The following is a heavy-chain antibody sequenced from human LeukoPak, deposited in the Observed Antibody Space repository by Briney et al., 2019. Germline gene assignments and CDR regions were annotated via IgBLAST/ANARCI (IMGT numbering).Heavy chain of an antibody. Sequence: PGGSLSLSCAASGFTFSSYAMHWVRQAPGKGLEWVAVISYDGSNKYYADSVKGRFTISRDNSKNTLYLQMNSLRAEDTAVYYCARIGPSYYYGMDVWGQGTTVTVSS. CDR2: ISYDGSNK. V-gene: IGHV3-30-3*01. CDR3: ARIGPSYYYGMDV. J-gene: IGHJ6*02. CDR1: GFTFSSYA. D-gene: IGHD3-10*01.